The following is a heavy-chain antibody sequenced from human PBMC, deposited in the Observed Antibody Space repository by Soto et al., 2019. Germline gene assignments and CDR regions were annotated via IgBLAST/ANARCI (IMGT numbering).Heavy chain of an antibody. J-gene: IGHJ6*03. D-gene: IGHD2-2*01. CDR1: GGTFSSYA. Sequence: GASVKVSCKASGGTFSSYAISWVRQAPGQGLEWMGGIIPIFGTANYAQKFQGRVTITADESTSTAYMELSSLRSEDTAVYYCARDDTFSTGGYYYYMDVWGKGTTVTVSS. V-gene: IGHV1-69*13. CDR3: ARDDTFSTGGYYYYMDV. CDR2: IIPIFGTA.